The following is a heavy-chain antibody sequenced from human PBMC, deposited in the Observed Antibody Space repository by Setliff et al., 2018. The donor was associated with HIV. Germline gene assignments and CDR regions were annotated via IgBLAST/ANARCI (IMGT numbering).Heavy chain of an antibody. D-gene: IGHD6-13*01. CDR3: ARHRDPPGSRWIYYYYYMDL. CDR1: GGSISSHY. CDR2: IYYSGST. V-gene: IGHV4-59*05. J-gene: IGHJ6*03. Sequence: SETLSLTCTVSGGSISSHYWSWIRQPPGKGLEWIGSIYYSGSTYYNPSLKSRVTISVDTSKNQFSLKLSSVTAADTGVYYCARHRDPPGSRWIYYYYYMDLWGEGTTVTVSS.